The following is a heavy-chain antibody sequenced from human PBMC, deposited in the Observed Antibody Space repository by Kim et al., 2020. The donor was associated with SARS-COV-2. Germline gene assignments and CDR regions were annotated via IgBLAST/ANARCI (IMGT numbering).Heavy chain of an antibody. D-gene: IGHD3-22*01. J-gene: IGHJ4*02. CDR2: TYYRSKWYN. CDR1: GDRVSSGSAA. CDR3: ARLSYDSIPH. Sequence: SQTLSLTCAISGDRVSSGSAAWNWIRQSPSRGLEWLGRTYYRSKWYNDYAESVKSRITVHPDTSKNQFSLQLSSVTPEDTAVYYCARLSYDSIPHWGQGTVVTVSS. V-gene: IGHV6-1*01.